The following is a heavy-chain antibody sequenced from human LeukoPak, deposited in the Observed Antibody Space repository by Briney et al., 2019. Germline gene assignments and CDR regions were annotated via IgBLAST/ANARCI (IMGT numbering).Heavy chain of an antibody. CDR1: GYTFTSYD. CDR2: MNPNSGNT. J-gene: IGHJ4*02. D-gene: IGHD6-13*01. Sequence: ASVKVSCKASGYTFTSYDINWVRQATGQGLEWMGWMNPNSGNTGYAQKFQGRVTMTTDTSTSTAYMELRSLRSDDTAVYYCAREWAAAGSDYWGQGTLVTVSS. CDR3: AREWAAAGSDY. V-gene: IGHV1-8*01.